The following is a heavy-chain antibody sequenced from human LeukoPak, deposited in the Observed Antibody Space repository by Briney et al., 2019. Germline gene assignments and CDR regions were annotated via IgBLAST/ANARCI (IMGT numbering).Heavy chain of an antibody. D-gene: IGHD2-21*01. V-gene: IGHV3-11*01. CDR3: ARVVGNTNFDS. CDR2: ISSSGDTE. J-gene: IGHJ4*02. Sequence: PGGSLRLSCAASGFTFSDYYMSWIRQAPGKGLEWVSYISSSGDTEYYADSVKGRFTISRDNAKNSLYLQMNSLRAEDTAIYYCARVVGNTNFDSWGQGALVTVSS. CDR1: GFTFSDYY.